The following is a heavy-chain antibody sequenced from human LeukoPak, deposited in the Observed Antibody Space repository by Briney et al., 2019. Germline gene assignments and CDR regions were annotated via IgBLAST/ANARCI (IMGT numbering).Heavy chain of an antibody. D-gene: IGHD5-18*01. CDR3: ATIKSGYPFGYFDF. Sequence: SETLSLTCTVSGVSITTHYWSWLRQPSGKELEWIAYMTDSETTKNNPSLKSRITLSADTSKNQFSLSLSSVTEADTAVYFCATIKSGYPFGYFDFWGQGILVTVSS. CDR1: GVSITTHY. J-gene: IGHJ4*02. V-gene: IGHV4-59*11. CDR2: MTDSETT.